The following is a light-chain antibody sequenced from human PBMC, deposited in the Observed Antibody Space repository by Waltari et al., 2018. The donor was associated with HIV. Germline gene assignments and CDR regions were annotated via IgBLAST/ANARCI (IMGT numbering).Light chain of an antibody. V-gene: IGLV1-51*01. CDR1: GSNIENNY. Sequence: QSVLTQPPSVSAAPGQKVTISCSGSGSNIENNYVSWYQHLPGTAPKPLMYDNIMRPSGSPGRFSGPKSVTSATLGITGLQTGDEADYYGGTWDSSLSAGVFGGGTKLTVL. CDR2: DNI. J-gene: IGLJ3*02. CDR3: GTWDSSLSAGV.